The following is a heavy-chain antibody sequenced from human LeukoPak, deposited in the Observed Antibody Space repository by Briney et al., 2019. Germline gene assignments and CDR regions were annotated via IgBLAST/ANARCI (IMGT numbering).Heavy chain of an antibody. J-gene: IGHJ4*02. D-gene: IGHD7-27*01. CDR3: ARESDGDYYFDY. CDR1: GVSISGYY. V-gene: IGHV4-59*01. Sequence: PSQTLSLTCTVSGVSISGYYCSWIRQPPGKGLEWIGYIYYSGSTNYNPSLKSRVTISVDTSKNQFSLKLSSVTAADTAVYYCARESDGDYYFDYWGQGTLVTVSS. CDR2: IYYSGST.